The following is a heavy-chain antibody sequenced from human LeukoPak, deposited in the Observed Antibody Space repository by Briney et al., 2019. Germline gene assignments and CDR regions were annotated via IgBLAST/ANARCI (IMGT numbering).Heavy chain of an antibody. D-gene: IGHD5-18*01. CDR3: TTIQLWSKEYYFDY. CDR1: GFTVSSNY. CDR2: IYSGGST. V-gene: IGHV3-53*01. J-gene: IGHJ4*02. Sequence: GGSLRLSCAASGFTVSSNYMSWVRQAPGKGLEWVSVIYSGGSTYYADSVKGRLTISRDNSKNTLYLQMNSLRAEDTAVYYCTTIQLWSKEYYFDYWGQGTLVTVSS.